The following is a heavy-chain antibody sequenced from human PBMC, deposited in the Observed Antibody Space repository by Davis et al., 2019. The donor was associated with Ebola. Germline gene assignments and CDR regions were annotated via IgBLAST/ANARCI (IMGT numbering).Heavy chain of an antibody. CDR3: AKDIGVSHWYFDL. CDR1: GFTFSSYA. D-gene: IGHD3-16*01. Sequence: GESLKISCTASGFTFSSYAMSWVRQAPGKGLEWVSAISGSGGSTYYADSVKGRFTISRDNSKSTLYLQMNSLRAEDTAVYYCAKDIGVSHWYFDLWGRGTLVTVSS. CDR2: ISGSGGST. V-gene: IGHV3-23*01. J-gene: IGHJ2*01.